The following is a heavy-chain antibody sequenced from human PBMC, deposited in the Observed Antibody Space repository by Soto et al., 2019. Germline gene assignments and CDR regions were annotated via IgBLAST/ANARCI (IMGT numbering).Heavy chain of an antibody. V-gene: IGHV1-18*04. CDR2: ISAYNGNT. CDR1: GYTFTSYG. CDR3: AREYSSSGGYYYYYGMDV. D-gene: IGHD6-13*01. J-gene: IGHJ6*02. Sequence: QVQLVQSGAEVKKPGASVKVSCKASGYTFTSYGISWVRQAPGQGLEWMGWISAYNGNTNYAQKLQGRVTMTTDTSTSTAYMELRSLRSDDTAVYYCAREYSSSGGYYYYYGMDVWGQGTTVTVSS.